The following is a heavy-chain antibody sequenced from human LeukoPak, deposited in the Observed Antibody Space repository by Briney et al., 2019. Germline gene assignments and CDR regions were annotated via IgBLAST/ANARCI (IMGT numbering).Heavy chain of an antibody. CDR3: ARDLYYDILTGYYNYYYYGMDV. V-gene: IGHV1-18*01. J-gene: IGHJ6*02. CDR1: GYTFTSYG. D-gene: IGHD3-9*01. CDR2: ISAYNGNT. Sequence: ASVKVSRKASGYTFTSYGISWVRQAPGQGLEWMGWISAYNGNTNYAQKLQGRVTMTTDTSTSTAYMELRSLRSDDTAVYYCARDLYYDILTGYYNYYYYGMDVWGQGTTVTVSS.